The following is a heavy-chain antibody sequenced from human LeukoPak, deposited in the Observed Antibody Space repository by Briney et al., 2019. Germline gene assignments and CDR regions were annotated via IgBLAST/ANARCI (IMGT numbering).Heavy chain of an antibody. CDR1: GFTFSSYA. V-gene: IGHV3-23*01. Sequence: GGSLRLSCAASGFTFSSYAMSWVRQAPGKGLEWVSAISGSGGSTYYADSVKGRFTISRDNAKNSLYLQMNSLRAEDTAVYYCARVKAASGLYYFDYWGQGTLVTVSS. CDR3: ARVKAASGLYYFDY. J-gene: IGHJ4*02. D-gene: IGHD6-13*01. CDR2: ISGSGGST.